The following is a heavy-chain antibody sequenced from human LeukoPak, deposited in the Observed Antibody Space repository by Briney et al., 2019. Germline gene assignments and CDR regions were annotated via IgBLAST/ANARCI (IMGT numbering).Heavy chain of an antibody. V-gene: IGHV4-59*08. CDR1: GGSISGYY. CDR2: IYHSGHT. J-gene: IGHJ5*02. CDR3: ARHPFQYPFDH. Sequence: PSETLSLTCTVSGGSISGYYWSWIRQSPGKGLEWIGYIYHSGHTMSNPSLKSRVSLSLDTSNNQFSLKLSSLTAADTAVYYCARHPFQYPFDHWGQGTVVSVSS. D-gene: IGHD2/OR15-2a*01.